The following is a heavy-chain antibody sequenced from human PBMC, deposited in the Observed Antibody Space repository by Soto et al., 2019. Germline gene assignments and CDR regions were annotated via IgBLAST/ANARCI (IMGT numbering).Heavy chain of an antibody. V-gene: IGHV1-18*01. J-gene: IGHJ4*02. CDR3: ARGRTRALDY. CDR1: GYIFTSQG. D-gene: IGHD1-7*01. CDR2: ISTYNGNP. Sequence: GASVKVSCKASGYIFTSQGISWVRQAPEQGLEWMGWISTYNGNPNYAQKLQGRVTMTTNTSTTTAFLELRSLTSDDTAVYYCARGRTRALDYWGQGTPVTVSS.